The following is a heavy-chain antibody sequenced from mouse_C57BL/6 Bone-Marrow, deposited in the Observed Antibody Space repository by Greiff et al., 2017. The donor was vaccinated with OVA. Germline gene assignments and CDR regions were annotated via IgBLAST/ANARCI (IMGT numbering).Heavy chain of an antibody. CDR2: IDPENGDT. V-gene: IGHV14-4*01. D-gene: IGHD1-1*01. Sequence: VQLKESGAELVRPGASVKLSCTASGFNIKDDYMHWVKQRPEQGLEWIGWIDPENGDTEYASKFQGKATITAATSSNTAYLQLSSLTSEDTAVYYCTNYGSSYGYWGQGTTLTVSS. J-gene: IGHJ2*01. CDR1: GFNIKDDY. CDR3: TNYGSSYGY.